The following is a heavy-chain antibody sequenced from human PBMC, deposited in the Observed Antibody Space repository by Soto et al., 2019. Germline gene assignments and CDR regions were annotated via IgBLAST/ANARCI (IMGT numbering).Heavy chain of an antibody. J-gene: IGHJ5*02. Sequence: GASVKVSCKASGYTFNTYWVAWVRQMPGKGLEWMGLIYPGDSDTSYSPSFQGQVTISADKSTSTAYLEWSSLKASDTAMYYCARHGFNKQLFLDKFRFAPWGKGT. CDR2: IYPGDSDT. CDR3: ARHGFNKQLFLDKFRFAP. D-gene: IGHD3-3*01. V-gene: IGHV5-51*01. CDR1: GYTFNTYW.